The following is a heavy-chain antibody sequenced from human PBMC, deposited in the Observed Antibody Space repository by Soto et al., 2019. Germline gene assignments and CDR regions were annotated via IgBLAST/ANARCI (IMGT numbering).Heavy chain of an antibody. D-gene: IGHD3-10*01. CDR2: ILDTGTTV. Sequence: LRLSCAASGFPFSSTDMSWVRQAPGKGLEWVSTILDTGTTVFYADSVKGRFTVSRDNSNNTLYVQMNNLRADDTAVYYCVKNSGWFNTWGQGALVTVSS. CDR3: VKNSGWFNT. CDR1: GFPFSSTD. J-gene: IGHJ5*02. V-gene: IGHV3-23*01.